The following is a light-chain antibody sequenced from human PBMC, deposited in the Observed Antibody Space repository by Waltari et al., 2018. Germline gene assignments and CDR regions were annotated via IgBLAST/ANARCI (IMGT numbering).Light chain of an antibody. CDR2: EIN. Sequence: QSALTQPASVSGSPGQSITISCTGSRRYVGTYTFVPWYQQHPGKAPKLMIYEINQRPSGISNRFSGSKFGNTAVLTISGLQTDDEADYYCCSYVTGDTWVFGGGTRVAVL. J-gene: IGLJ3*02. CDR1: RRYVGTYTF. V-gene: IGLV2-23*02. CDR3: CSYVTGDTWV.